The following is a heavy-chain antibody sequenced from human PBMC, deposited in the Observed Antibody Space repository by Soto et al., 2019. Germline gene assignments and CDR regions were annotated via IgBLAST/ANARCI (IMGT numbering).Heavy chain of an antibody. CDR3: ARREGSSRSFDY. V-gene: IGHV2-5*02. Sequence: QITLKESGPTLVKPTQTLTLTCTFSGFSLSTSGVGVGWIRQPPGKALEWLALIYWDDDKRYSPSLKSRLTITKDTSNNQVVLTMTNMDPVDTATYYCARREGSSRSFDYWGQGTLVTVSS. CDR2: IYWDDDK. CDR1: GFSLSTSGVG. J-gene: IGHJ4*02. D-gene: IGHD3-10*01.